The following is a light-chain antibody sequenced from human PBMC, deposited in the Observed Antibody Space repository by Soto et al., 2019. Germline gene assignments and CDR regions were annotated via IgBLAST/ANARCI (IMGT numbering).Light chain of an antibody. J-gene: IGKJ1*01. Sequence: DIQMTQSPSSVSASVGDRVTITCRASQSVSTYLHWYQQKPGTAPKVLIYAASSLESWVPSRFSGSGSGTDFTLTISSLQPEDFATYYCQQSYSTRWTFGQGTKVDIK. CDR3: QQSYSTRWT. CDR1: QSVSTY. CDR2: AAS. V-gene: IGKV1-39*01.